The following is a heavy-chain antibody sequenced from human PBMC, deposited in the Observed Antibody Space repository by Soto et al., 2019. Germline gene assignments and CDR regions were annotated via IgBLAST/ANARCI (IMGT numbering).Heavy chain of an antibody. CDR1: GGSIRSFY. V-gene: IGHV4-59*01. J-gene: IGHJ6*02. CDR3: ARVGEQWLGGDYFYNGMDV. Sequence: SETLSLTCTVPGGSIRSFYWSWIRQPPGKGLEWIGYSYYAGGIRSNPSLESRVTISIDTSKNQFSLKLTSVAAADTAVYYCARVGEQWLGGDYFYNGMDVWGQGTTVTVSS. D-gene: IGHD6-19*01. CDR2: SYYAGGI.